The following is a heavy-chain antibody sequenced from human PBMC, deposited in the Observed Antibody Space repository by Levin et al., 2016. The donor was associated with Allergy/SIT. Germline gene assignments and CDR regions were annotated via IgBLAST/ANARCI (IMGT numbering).Heavy chain of an antibody. J-gene: IGHJ4*02. CDR3: ARSLARVGATDY. CDR2: IYPGDSDT. Sequence: VRQMPGKGLEWMGIIYPGDSDTRYSPSFQGQVTISADKSISTAYLQWSSLKASDTAMYYCARSLARVGATDYWGQGTLVTVSS. D-gene: IGHD1-26*01. V-gene: IGHV5-51*01.